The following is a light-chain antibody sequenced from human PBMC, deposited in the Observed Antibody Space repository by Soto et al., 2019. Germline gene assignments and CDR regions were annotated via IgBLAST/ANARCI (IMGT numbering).Light chain of an antibody. CDR3: QQYGSSPFT. CDR1: QSVSSSY. Sequence: ESVLTQSPGTLSMSPGERATLSCRASQSVSSSYLAWYQQKPGQAPRLLIYGASSRATGIPDRLSGSGSGTDFTLTISRLEPEDFAVYYCQQYGSSPFTFGPGTKVDIK. J-gene: IGKJ3*01. V-gene: IGKV3-20*01. CDR2: GAS.